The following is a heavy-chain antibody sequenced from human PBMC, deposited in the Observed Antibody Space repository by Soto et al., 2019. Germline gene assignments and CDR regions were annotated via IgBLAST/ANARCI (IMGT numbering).Heavy chain of an antibody. D-gene: IGHD3-10*01. CDR3: ARGATFRSITMVRGATFDY. V-gene: IGHV4-30-4*01. J-gene: IGHJ4*02. CDR1: GGSISSGDYY. CDR2: IYYSGST. Sequence: QVQLQESGPGLVKPSQTLSLTCTVSGGSISSGDYYWSWIRQPPGTGLEWIGYIYYSGSTYYNPSLKSRVTISVDTSKYQFSLKLSSVTAADTAVYYCARGATFRSITMVRGATFDYWGQGTLVTVSS.